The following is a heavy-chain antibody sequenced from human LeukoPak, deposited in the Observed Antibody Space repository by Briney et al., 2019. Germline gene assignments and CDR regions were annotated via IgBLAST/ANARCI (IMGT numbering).Heavy chain of an antibody. CDR2: IYYSGST. V-gene: IGHV4-59*12. CDR3: ARDLDCSGGSCAHFDY. D-gene: IGHD2-15*01. J-gene: IGHJ4*02. CDR1: GGSISSYY. Sequence: SETLSLTCTVSGGSISSYYWSWIRQPPGKGLEWIGYIYYSGSTNYNPSLKSRVTISVDTSKNQFSLKLSSVTAADTAVYYCARDLDCSGGSCAHFDYWSQGTLVTVSS.